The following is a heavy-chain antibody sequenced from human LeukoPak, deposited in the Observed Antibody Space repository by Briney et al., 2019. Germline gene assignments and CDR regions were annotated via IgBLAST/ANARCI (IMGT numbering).Heavy chain of an antibody. CDR3: ANQPRSMVARFDY. Sequence: GGTLRLSCAASGFTFSSYAMSWVRQAPGKGLEWVSAISGSGATTYYADSVKGRFTISRDNSKNTLYLQMNSLRAEDTAVYYCANQPRSMVARFDYWGQGTLVTVSS. V-gene: IGHV3-23*01. J-gene: IGHJ4*02. CDR1: GFTFSSYA. CDR2: ISGSGATT. D-gene: IGHD6-6*01.